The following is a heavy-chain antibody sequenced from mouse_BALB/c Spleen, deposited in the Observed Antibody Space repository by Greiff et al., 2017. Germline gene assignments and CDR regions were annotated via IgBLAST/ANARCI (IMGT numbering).Heavy chain of an antibody. V-gene: IGHV1-7*01. CDR3: ARSNGNYEGFAY. Sequence: VMLVESGAELAKPGASVKMSCKASGYTFTSYWMHWVKQRPGQGLEWIGYINPSTGYTEYNQKFKDKATLTADKSSSTAYMQLSSLTSEDSAVYYCARSNGNYEGFAYWGQGTLVTVSA. CDR2: INPSTGYT. D-gene: IGHD2-1*01. CDR1: GYTFTSYW. J-gene: IGHJ3*01.